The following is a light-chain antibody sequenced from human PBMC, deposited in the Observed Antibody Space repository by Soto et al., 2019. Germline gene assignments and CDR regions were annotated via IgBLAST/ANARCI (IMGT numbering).Light chain of an antibody. CDR3: QKYNRAPQT. Sequence: DIQMTQSPSSLSASVGDRVTITCRASQGISNYLAWYQQKPWKVPKLMIYAAFTLKSGVPSRFSGSGSGTGFTLTISSLQPEEVATYYCQKYNRAPQTFGQGTKVEIK. J-gene: IGKJ1*01. CDR1: QGISNY. V-gene: IGKV1-27*01. CDR2: AAF.